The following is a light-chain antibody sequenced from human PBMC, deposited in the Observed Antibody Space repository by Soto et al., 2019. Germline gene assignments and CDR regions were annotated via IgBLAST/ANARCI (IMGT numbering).Light chain of an antibody. CDR1: QRVLYNSNKKNY. J-gene: IGKJ5*01. CDR3: QQHSRTPLT. Sequence: DIVMTQSPDSLAVSLGERATINCKSSQRVLYNSNKKNYLAWYQQKAGQPPKLLIYWASTRESGVPDRFSGSGSGTDFTLTISSLQAEDVAVYYCQQHSRTPLTFGQGTRLEIK. V-gene: IGKV4-1*01. CDR2: WAS.